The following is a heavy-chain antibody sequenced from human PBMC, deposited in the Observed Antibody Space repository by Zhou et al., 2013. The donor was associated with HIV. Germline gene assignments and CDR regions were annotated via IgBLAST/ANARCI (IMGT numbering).Heavy chain of an antibody. CDR3: ARDSGDYISGWYDDYYYYYGMDV. CDR2: ISAYNGNT. CDR1: GYTFTSYG. D-gene: IGHD6-19*01. Sequence: QVQLVQSGAEVKKPGASVKVSCKASGYTFTSYGISWVRQAPGQGLEWMGWISAYNGNTNYAQKLQGRVTMTTDISTSTTYMELRSLRSDDTAVYYCARDSGDYISGWYDDYYYYYGMDVWGQGTTVTVSS. J-gene: IGHJ6*02. V-gene: IGHV1-18*01.